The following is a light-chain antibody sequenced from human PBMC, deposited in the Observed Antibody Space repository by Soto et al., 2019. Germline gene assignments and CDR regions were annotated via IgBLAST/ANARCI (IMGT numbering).Light chain of an antibody. CDR2: KDT. J-gene: IGLJ2*01. CDR3: QSTDSSGHVV. CDR1: ALSKEY. V-gene: IGLV3-25*02. Sequence: SYELTQSPSVLVSPGQTARITCSGDALSKEYGYWYQQKPGQAPLLLIYKDTERPSGIPERFSGSSSGTTVTLTISGVQAEDEADYYCQSTDSSGHVVFGGGTKLTVL.